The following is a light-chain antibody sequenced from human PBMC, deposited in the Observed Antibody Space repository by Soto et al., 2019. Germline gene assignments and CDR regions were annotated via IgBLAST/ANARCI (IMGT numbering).Light chain of an antibody. V-gene: IGKV3-20*01. CDR2: GAS. CDR1: QSVSSSY. J-gene: IGKJ1*01. CDR3: QQYGSSPLT. Sequence: EIVLTQSPGTLSLSPGERATLSCRASQSVSSSYLAWYQQKPGQAPRLLIYGASSRATGIPERFSGSGSGTDFTLTISRLEPEDFALYYCQQYGSSPLTFGQGTKVEIK.